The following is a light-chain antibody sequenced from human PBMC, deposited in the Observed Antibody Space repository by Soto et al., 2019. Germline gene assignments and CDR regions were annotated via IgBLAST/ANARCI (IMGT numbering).Light chain of an antibody. V-gene: IGLV2-14*01. Sequence: QSVLTQPASVSGSPGQSITISCTGTNSDVGGHNYVSWYQHHPGKAPKLMIYEVSNRPSGVSNRFSGSKSGNTASLTISGLQAGDEADYHCSSFSSTSTLYVFGTGTKVTVL. CDR2: EVS. CDR1: NSDVGGHNY. J-gene: IGLJ1*01. CDR3: SSFSSTSTLYV.